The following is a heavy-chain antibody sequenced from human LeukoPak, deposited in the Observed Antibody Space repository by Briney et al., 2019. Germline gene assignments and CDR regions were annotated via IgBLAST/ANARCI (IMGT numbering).Heavy chain of an antibody. CDR2: ISYDGSNK. CDR1: GFTFSSYA. V-gene: IGHV3-30-3*01. CDR3: ARARPQWLEGMDV. D-gene: IGHD6-19*01. Sequence: GGSLRLSCAASGFTFSSYAMHWVRQAPGKGLEWVAVISYDGSNKYYADSEKGRFTISRDNSKNTLYLQMNSLRAEDTAVYYCARARPQWLEGMDVWGQGTTVTVSS. J-gene: IGHJ6*02.